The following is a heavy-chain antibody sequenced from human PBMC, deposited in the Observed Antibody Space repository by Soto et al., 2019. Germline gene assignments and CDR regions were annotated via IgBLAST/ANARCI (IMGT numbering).Heavy chain of an antibody. CDR3: AKDRSSTSCYAFDY. D-gene: IGHD2-2*01. CDR1: GFTFRNYA. J-gene: IGHJ4*02. CDR2: ISGSGGTT. V-gene: IGHV3-23*01. Sequence: SLRLSCAASGFTFRNYAMSWARQAPGKGLEWVSAISGSGGTTHYADSVKGRFTISRDNSKNTLYLQMNSLRVEGTAVYYCAKDRSSTSCYAFDYWGQGSLVTVSS.